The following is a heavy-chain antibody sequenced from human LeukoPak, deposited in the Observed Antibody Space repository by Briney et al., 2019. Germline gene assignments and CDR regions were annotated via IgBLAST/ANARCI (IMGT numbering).Heavy chain of an antibody. D-gene: IGHD3-22*01. CDR3: AREGNYYDSSGSNYFDY. Sequence: ASVKVSSKASVYTFNVYYMHWVRQAPGQGLEWVGGINPNCGGTNYAQKFQGRVTMTRDTSISTAYMELSRLRSDDTAVYYCAREGNYYDSSGSNYFDYWGQGTLVTVSS. J-gene: IGHJ4*02. V-gene: IGHV1-2*02. CDR1: VYTFNVYY. CDR2: INPNCGGT.